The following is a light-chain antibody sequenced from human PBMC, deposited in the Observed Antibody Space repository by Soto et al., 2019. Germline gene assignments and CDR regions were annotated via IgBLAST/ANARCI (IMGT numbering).Light chain of an antibody. J-gene: IGKJ4*01. CDR3: QQYGRSPPLP. V-gene: IGKV3-20*01. Sequence: EVVMTQSPGTLSLSPGERATLSCRASQSVSSSYLAWYQQKPGQAPRHLIYGASSRATGIPDRFSGSGSGTDFTLTISRLEPEDFAVYYCQQYGRSPPLPFGGGPKVDIK. CDR1: QSVSSSY. CDR2: GAS.